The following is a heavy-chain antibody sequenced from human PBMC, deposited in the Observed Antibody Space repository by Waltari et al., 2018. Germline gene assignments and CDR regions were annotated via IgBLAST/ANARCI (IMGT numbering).Heavy chain of an antibody. CDR1: GFTVSSNY. D-gene: IGHD3-22*01. Sequence: GFTVSSNYMSWVRQAPGKGLEWVSVIYSGGSTYYADSVKGRFTISRDNSKNTLYLQMNSLRAEDTAVYYCARDLQFDYYDSSGSDYWGQGTLVTVSS. J-gene: IGHJ4*02. V-gene: IGHV3-53*01. CDR2: IYSGGST. CDR3: ARDLQFDYYDSSGSDY.